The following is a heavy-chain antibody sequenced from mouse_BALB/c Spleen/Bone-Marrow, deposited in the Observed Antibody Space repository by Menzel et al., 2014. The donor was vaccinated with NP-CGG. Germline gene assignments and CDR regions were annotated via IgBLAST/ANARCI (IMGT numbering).Heavy chain of an antibody. Sequence: EVKLVESGPDLVKPSQSLSLTCTVTGYSITSGYGWHWIRQFPGNKLEWMATYTYSGYTDYNPSLKSRISITRDTSKNQFFLRLNSVTAEDTATYYCTREDRYEACFPYWGQGTLVTVSA. D-gene: IGHD2-14*01. CDR3: TREDRYEACFPY. CDR1: GYSITSGYG. CDR2: YTYSGYT. V-gene: IGHV3-1*02. J-gene: IGHJ3*01.